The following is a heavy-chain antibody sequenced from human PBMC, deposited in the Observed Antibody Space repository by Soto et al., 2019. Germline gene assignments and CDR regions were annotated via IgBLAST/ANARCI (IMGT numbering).Heavy chain of an antibody. J-gene: IGHJ5*02. CDR1: CGSISSYY. D-gene: IGHD3-10*01. Sequence: QLQLQESDPGLVNPSETLSLTCTVYCGSISSYYWSCIRQPPGKVLQWIGYIYYSGSTNYNPSLTSRVNISVDTCKNQFSLKLSYVTAADTAVYYCARAPMVRGREWFDPWGQGTLVTLSS. V-gene: IGHV4-59*01. CDR2: IYYSGST. CDR3: ARAPMVRGREWFDP.